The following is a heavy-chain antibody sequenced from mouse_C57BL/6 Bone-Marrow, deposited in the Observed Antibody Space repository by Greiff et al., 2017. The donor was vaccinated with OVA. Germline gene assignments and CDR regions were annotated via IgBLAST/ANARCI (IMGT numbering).Heavy chain of an antibody. V-gene: IGHV1-55*01. CDR2: IYPGSGST. CDR3: ARVGGSSYGFAY. Sequence: VQLQQPGAELVKPGASVKMSCKASGYTFTSYWITWVKQRPGQGLEWIGDIYPGSGSTNYNEKFKSKATLTVDTSSSTAYMQLSSLTSEDSAVYYCARVGGSSYGFAYWGQGTLVTVSA. D-gene: IGHD1-1*01. J-gene: IGHJ3*01. CDR1: GYTFTSYW.